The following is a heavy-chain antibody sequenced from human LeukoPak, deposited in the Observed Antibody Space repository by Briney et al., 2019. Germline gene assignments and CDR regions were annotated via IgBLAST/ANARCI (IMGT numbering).Heavy chain of an antibody. V-gene: IGHV4-39*01. J-gene: IGHJ3*02. CDR1: GGSISSSSSY. CDR3: ARYCSSTSCYAGPYDAFDI. Sequence: PSETLSLTCTVSGGSISSSSSYWGWIRQPPGKGLEWIGSIYYSGSTYYNPSLKSRVTISVDTSKNQFSLKLSSVTAADTAVYYCARYCSSTSCYAGPYDAFDIWGQGTMVTVSS. CDR2: IYYSGST. D-gene: IGHD2-2*01.